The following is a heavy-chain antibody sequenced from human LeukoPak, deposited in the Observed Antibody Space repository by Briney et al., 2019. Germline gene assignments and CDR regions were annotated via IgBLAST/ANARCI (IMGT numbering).Heavy chain of an antibody. J-gene: IGHJ3*02. CDR2: IRSTTGGT. CDR3: ARAKQWLVLDI. CDR1: GFTFSTYS. D-gene: IGHD6-19*01. V-gene: IGHV3-48*04. Sequence: GGSLRLSCAASGFTFSTYSMNWVRQAPGKGLEWISYIRSTTGGTYYADSVKGRFTISRDNAKNSLYLQMNSLRAEDTAVYYCARAKQWLVLDIWGQGTMVTVSS.